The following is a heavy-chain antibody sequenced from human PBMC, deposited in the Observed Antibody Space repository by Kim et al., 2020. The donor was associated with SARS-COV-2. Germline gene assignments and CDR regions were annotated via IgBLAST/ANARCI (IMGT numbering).Heavy chain of an antibody. CDR2: IYYSGST. Sequence: SETLSLTCTVSGGSISSYYWSWIRQPPGKGLEWIGYIYYSGSTNYNPSLKSRVTISVDTSKNQFSLKLSSVTAADTTVYYCARLSSSWYVGDNWFDPWGQGTLVTVSS. J-gene: IGHJ5*02. CDR1: GGSISSYY. D-gene: IGHD6-13*01. V-gene: IGHV4-59*08. CDR3: ARLSSSWYVGDNWFDP.